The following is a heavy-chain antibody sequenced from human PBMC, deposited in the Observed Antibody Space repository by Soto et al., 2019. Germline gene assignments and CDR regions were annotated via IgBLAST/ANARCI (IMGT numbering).Heavy chain of an antibody. V-gene: IGHV5-51*01. CDR2: IYPGDSDT. D-gene: IGHD3-16*01. Sequence: VQSVTISSNGSAYSFTSDWYGWIRQMPGKSLEWMGLIYPGDSDTRYSPCFHGQVTISADKSISTAYLQWSSLKASDTAMYYCARVAYYSSYYCRGGWGQGT. CDR1: AYSFTSDW. CDR3: ARVAYYSSYYCRGG. J-gene: IGHJ6*02.